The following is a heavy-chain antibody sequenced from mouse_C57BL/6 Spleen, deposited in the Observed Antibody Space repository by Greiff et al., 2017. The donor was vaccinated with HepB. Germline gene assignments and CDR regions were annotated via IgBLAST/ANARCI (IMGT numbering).Heavy chain of an antibody. D-gene: IGHD2-1*01. CDR1: GYAFSSSW. CDR3: ARIGKGWYFDV. Sequence: QVQLQQSGPELVKPGASVKISCKASGYAFSSSWMNWVKQRPGKGLEWIGRIYPGDGDTNYNGKFKGKATLTADKSSSTAYMQLSSLTSEDSAVYFCARIGKGWYFDVWGTGTTVTVSS. CDR2: IYPGDGDT. J-gene: IGHJ1*03. V-gene: IGHV1-82*01.